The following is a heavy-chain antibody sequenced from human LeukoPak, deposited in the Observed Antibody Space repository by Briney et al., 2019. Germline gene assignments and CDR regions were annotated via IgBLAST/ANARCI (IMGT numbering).Heavy chain of an antibody. CDR2: INPRSGGT. J-gene: IGHJ3*02. Sequence: ASVKVSCKTSGYTFIGDYMHWVRQAPGQGLEWMGWINPRSGGTKYAQKFQGRVTVTTDRSINTAYMELRRLRFDDTAVYYCAKCPGTYDPNAFDIWGQGTMVTVSS. V-gene: IGHV1-2*02. CDR3: AKCPGTYDPNAFDI. D-gene: IGHD2-8*01. CDR1: GYTFIGDY.